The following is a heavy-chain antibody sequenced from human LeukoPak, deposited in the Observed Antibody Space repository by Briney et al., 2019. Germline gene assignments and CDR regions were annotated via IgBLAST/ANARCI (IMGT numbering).Heavy chain of an antibody. J-gene: IGHJ3*02. CDR1: GGTFSSYA. CDR2: IIPIFGTA. CDR3: ARFEGGVWGFDI. Sequence: GASVTVSCKASGGTFSSYAISWVRQAPGQGLEWMGRIIPIFGTANYAQKFQGRVTITTDESTSTAYMELSSLRSEDTAVYYCARFEGGVWGFDIWGQGAMVTVSS. V-gene: IGHV1-69*05. D-gene: IGHD2-8*02.